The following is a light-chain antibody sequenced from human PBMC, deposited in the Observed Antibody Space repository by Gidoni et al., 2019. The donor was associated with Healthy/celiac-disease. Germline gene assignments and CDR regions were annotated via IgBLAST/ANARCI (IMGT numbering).Light chain of an antibody. J-gene: IGKJ4*01. CDR3: QQSYSTPPLT. V-gene: IGKV1-39*01. CDR2: AAS. CDR1: HSISSS. Sequence: DIQIPQSPSSLSASVGDRVTITCRESHSISSSLNWYQQKPGKATKLLIYAASSLQSGVPSRFSGSGSGTDFTLTISSLQPEDFATYYCQQSYSTPPLTFGGGTKVEIK.